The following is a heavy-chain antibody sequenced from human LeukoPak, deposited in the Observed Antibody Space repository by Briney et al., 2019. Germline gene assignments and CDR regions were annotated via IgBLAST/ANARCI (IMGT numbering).Heavy chain of an antibody. Sequence: VASVKVSCKASGYTFTGYYMHWVRQAPGQGLEWMGWINPNSGGTNYAQKFQGRVTMTRDTSISTAYMELSRLRSDDTAVYYCARDHSRDFWSGYPFDYWGQGTLVTVSS. CDR1: GYTFTGYY. CDR3: ARDHSRDFWSGYPFDY. J-gene: IGHJ4*02. D-gene: IGHD3-3*01. V-gene: IGHV1-2*02. CDR2: INPNSGGT.